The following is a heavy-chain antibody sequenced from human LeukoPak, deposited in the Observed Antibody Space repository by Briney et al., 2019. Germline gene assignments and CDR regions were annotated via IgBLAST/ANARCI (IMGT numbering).Heavy chain of an antibody. CDR1: GGSISSYY. D-gene: IGHD1-26*01. CDR3: ARELVGATLDYFDY. Sequence: PSETLSLTCTVSGGSISSYYWSWIRQPPGKGLEWIGYIYYSGSTNYNPSLKSRVTISVDTSKNQFSLKLSSVTAADTAVYYCARELVGATLDYFDYWGQGTLVTVSS. J-gene: IGHJ4*02. V-gene: IGHV4-59*01. CDR2: IYYSGST.